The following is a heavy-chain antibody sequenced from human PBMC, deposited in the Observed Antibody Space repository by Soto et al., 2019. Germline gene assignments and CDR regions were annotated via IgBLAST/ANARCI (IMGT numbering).Heavy chain of an antibody. CDR2: IYYSGST. J-gene: IGHJ2*01. CDR1: GGSISSGGYY. Sequence: QVQLQESGPGLVKPSQTLSLTCTVSGGSISSGGYYWSWIRQHPGKGLEWIGYIYYSGSTYYNPSLKSRVTISVATSKNQFSLKLSSVTAADTAVYYCARAGSAPVTHWYFDLWGRGTLVTVSS. D-gene: IGHD3-10*01. CDR3: ARAGSAPVTHWYFDL. V-gene: IGHV4-31*03.